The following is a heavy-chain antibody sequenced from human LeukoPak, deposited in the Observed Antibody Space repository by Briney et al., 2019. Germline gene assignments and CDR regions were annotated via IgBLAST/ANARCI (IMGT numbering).Heavy chain of an antibody. CDR3: ARPGPWGYRSDY. CDR2: INPSCGST. CDR1: GYTFTSYY. Sequence: ASVKVSCKASGYTFTSYYMHWVRQAPGQGLEWMGIINPSCGSTSYAQKFQGRVTMTRDTSTSTVYMELSSPRSEDRAVYYCARPGPWGYRSDYWGQGTLVTVSS. J-gene: IGHJ4*01. D-gene: IGHD5-18*01. V-gene: IGHV1-46*01.